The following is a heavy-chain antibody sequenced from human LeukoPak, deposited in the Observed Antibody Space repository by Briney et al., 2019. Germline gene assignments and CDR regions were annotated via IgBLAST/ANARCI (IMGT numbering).Heavy chain of an antibody. D-gene: IGHD5-24*01. CDR3: AKDDYNRH. CDR2: IRSDGSST. J-gene: IGHJ4*02. V-gene: IGHV3-74*01. Sequence: PGGSLRLSCAASGSTFSSYWMHWVRQVPGKGLVWVSRIRSDGSSTSYADSVKGRFTISRDNAKNTLYLQMSSLRVDDTAVYYCAKDDYNRHWGQGTLVTVSS. CDR1: GSTFSSYW.